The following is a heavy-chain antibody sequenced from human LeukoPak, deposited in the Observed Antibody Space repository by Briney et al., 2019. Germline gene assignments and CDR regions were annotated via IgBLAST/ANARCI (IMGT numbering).Heavy chain of an antibody. V-gene: IGHV2-5*01. J-gene: IGHJ5*02. CDR1: GFSLSTSGVG. CDR2: IYWNDDK. CDR3: AVRGYSSSSGSNWFDP. D-gene: IGHD6-6*01. Sequence: SGPTLVKPTQTLTLTCTFSGFSLSTSGVGVGWIRQPPGKALEWLALIYWNDDKRYSPFLKSRVTITKDTSKNQVVLTMTNMDPVDTATYYCAVRGYSSSSGSNWFDPGAREPWSPSPQ.